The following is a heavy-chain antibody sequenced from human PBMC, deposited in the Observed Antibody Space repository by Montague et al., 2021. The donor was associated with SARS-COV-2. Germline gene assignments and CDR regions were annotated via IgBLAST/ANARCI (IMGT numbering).Heavy chain of an antibody. J-gene: IGHJ2*01. D-gene: IGHD2-15*01. CDR3: ARVLGGYCSGGRCYRGWDLDL. V-gene: IGHV4-31*03. CDR1: GGSISSSSYY. Sequence: TLSLTCTVSGGSISSSSYYWGWIRQPPGKGLEWIGYIYYSGSTYYNPSLKSRVTISVDTSKNQFSLKLSSVTAADTAVYYCARVLGGYCSGGRCYRGWDLDLWGRGTLVTVSS. CDR2: IYYSGST.